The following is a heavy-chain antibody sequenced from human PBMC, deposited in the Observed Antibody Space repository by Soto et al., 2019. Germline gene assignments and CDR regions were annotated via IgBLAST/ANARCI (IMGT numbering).Heavy chain of an antibody. Sequence: GGSLSLSCEASGFTFSSYGMHWVRQAPGQGLEWVAVISYDGSNKYYADSVKGRFTISRDNSKNTLYLQMNSLRAEDTAVYYCAKDRADYDYVWGSYRNGMDVWGQGT. CDR2: ISYDGSNK. CDR3: AKDRADYDYVWGSYRNGMDV. D-gene: IGHD3-16*02. V-gene: IGHV3-30*18. J-gene: IGHJ6*02. CDR1: GFTFSSYG.